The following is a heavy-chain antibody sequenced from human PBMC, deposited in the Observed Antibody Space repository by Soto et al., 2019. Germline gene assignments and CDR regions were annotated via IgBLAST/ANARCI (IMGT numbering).Heavy chain of an antibody. CDR1: GGSISSYY. V-gene: IGHV4-59*01. D-gene: IGHD2-2*01. CDR2: IYYSGST. CDR3: ARTFRDIVVVPAAHYYFDY. J-gene: IGHJ4*02. Sequence: PSETLSLTCTVSGGSISSYYWSWIRQPPGKGLEWIGYIYYSGSTNYNPSLKSRVTISVDTSKNQFSLKLSSVTAADTAVYYCARTFRDIVVVPAAHYYFDYWGQGTLVTVSS.